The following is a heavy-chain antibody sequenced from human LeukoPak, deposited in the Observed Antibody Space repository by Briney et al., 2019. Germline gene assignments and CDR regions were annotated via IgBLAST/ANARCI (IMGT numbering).Heavy chain of an antibody. CDR3: ARGYGYSYGYWDYYYMDV. D-gene: IGHD5-18*01. CDR2: IYYSGST. J-gene: IGHJ6*03. V-gene: IGHV4-39*07. CDR1: GGSISSSSYY. Sequence: SETLSLTCTVSGGSISSSSYYWGWIRQPPGKGLEWIGSIYYSGSTYYNPSLKSRVTILVDTSKNQFSLNLSSMTAADTAVYYCARGYGYSYGYWDYYYMDVWGKGTTVTVSS.